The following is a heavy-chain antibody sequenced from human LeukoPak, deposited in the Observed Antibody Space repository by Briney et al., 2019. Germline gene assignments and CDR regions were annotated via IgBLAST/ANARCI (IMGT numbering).Heavy chain of an antibody. D-gene: IGHD6-19*01. J-gene: IGHJ4*02. CDR2: ISSSGSTT. CDR3: TTLPVASNFDY. V-gene: IGHV3-48*03. Sequence: GGSLRLSCAASGFSFSVYEMHWVRQAPGKGLEWISDISSSGSTTYYADSVRGRFSISRDNAKNSLYLQMNSLRAEDTAVYYCTTLPVASNFDYWGQGTLVTVSS. CDR1: GFSFSVYE.